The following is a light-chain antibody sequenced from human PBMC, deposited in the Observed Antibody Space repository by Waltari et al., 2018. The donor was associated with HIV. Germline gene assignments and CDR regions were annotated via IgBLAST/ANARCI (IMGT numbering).Light chain of an antibody. J-gene: IGLJ2*01. CDR2: EVS. Sequence: QSALTQPASVSGSPGQSITIPCTGTSSDVGGYNFVSWYQQHPGKAPKLMIYEVSNRPSGVSNRFSGSKSGNTASLTISGLQAEDEADYSCSSYTSSSTVVFGGGTQLTVL. CDR1: SSDVGGYNF. V-gene: IGLV2-14*01. CDR3: SSYTSSSTVV.